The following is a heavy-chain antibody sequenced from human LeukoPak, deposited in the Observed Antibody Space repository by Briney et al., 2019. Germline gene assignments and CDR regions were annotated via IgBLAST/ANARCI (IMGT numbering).Heavy chain of an antibody. CDR3: ARGPLDY. CDR1: GFTVSSNY. J-gene: IGHJ4*02. Sequence: PGGSLRLSCAASGFTVSSNYMNWVRQAPGQGLERVSVSYSGGSTYYADSVKGRFTISRDNSKNTLYLQMNSLRADDTAVYYCARGPLDYWGRGALVTVSS. CDR2: SYSGGST. V-gene: IGHV3-66*01.